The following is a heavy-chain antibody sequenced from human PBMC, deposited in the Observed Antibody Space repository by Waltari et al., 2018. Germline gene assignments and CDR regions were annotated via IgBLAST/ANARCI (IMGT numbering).Heavy chain of an antibody. V-gene: IGHV1-24*01. CDR1: GYTLTELS. J-gene: IGHJ2*01. Sequence: QVQLVTSGAAVTKPGASVKVSCKVSGYTLTELSMHWVRQAPGKGLEWMGGFDPEDGETIYAQKFQGRVTMTEDTSTDTAYMELSSVRSEDTAVYYCATESDYGRYFDLWGRGTLVTVSS. CDR3: ATESDYGRYFDL. CDR2: FDPEDGET. D-gene: IGHD4-17*01.